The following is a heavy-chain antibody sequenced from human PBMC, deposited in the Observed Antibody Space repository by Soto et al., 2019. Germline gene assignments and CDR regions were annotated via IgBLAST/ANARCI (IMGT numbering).Heavy chain of an antibody. CDR3: DRNETSGYFNWCNT. Sequence: PGESLKISCRTSGYRFTSYWIAWVRQMPGKGLGWMGIIFPSDSDTRYSPSFQGQVTISADRSTSTVFLQWASLKASATAVYFCDRNETSGYFNWCNTWGQGTRGTLSS. CDR1: GYRFTSYW. J-gene: IGHJ5*02. V-gene: IGHV5-51*01. D-gene: IGHD3-22*01. CDR2: IFPSDSDT.